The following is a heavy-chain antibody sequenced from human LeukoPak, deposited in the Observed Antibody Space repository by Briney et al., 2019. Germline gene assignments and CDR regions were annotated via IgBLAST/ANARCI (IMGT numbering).Heavy chain of an antibody. CDR3: ARGLWFGELSS. Sequence: KPSETLSLTCAVYGGSFSGYYWSWIRQPPGKGLEWIGEINHSGGTNYNPSLKSRVTISVDTSKNQFSLKLSSVTAADTAVYYCARGLWFGELSSWGKGTTVTVSS. D-gene: IGHD3-10*01. CDR2: INHSGGT. CDR1: GGSFSGYY. J-gene: IGHJ6*04. V-gene: IGHV4-34*01.